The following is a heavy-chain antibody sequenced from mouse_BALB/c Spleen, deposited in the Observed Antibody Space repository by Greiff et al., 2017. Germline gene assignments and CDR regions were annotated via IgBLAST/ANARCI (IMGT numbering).Heavy chain of an antibody. Sequence: DLVKPGASVKLSCKASGYTFTSYWINWIKQRPGQGLEWIGRIAPGSGSTYYNEMFKGKATLTVDTSSSTAYIQLSSLSSEDSAVYFCARRDYYGSSYMDYWGQGTSVTVSS. CDR3: ARRDYYGSSYMDY. V-gene: IGHV1S41*01. D-gene: IGHD1-1*01. CDR2: IAPGSGST. CDR1: GYTFTSYW. J-gene: IGHJ4*01.